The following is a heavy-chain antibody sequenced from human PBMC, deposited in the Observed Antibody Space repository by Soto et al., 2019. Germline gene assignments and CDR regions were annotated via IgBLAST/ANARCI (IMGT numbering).Heavy chain of an antibody. CDR1: GGSISSSSYY. V-gene: IGHV4-39*01. D-gene: IGHD4-17*01. J-gene: IGHJ6*02. Sequence: PSETLSLTCTVSGGSISSSSYYWGWIRQPPGKGLEWIGSIYYSGSTYYNPSLKSRVTISVDTSKNQFSLKLSSVTAADTAVYYCARQDDYGDYKYYYYYVMDVWGQGTTVTVSS. CDR2: IYYSGST. CDR3: ARQDDYGDYKYYYYYVMDV.